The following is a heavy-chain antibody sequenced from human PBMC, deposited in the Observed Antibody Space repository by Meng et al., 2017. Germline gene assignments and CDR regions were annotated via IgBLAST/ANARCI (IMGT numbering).Heavy chain of an antibody. Sequence: VWLVAFGGGLGKTGGSLSLSCAASGFTVSDYYMSGIRQAPGKGMDWVSYISSSGSTIYYADSVKGRFTISRDNAKNSLYLQMNSLRAEDTAVYYCARDLGIPPDYFDYWGQGTLVTVSS. V-gene: IGHV3-11*01. J-gene: IGHJ4*02. CDR1: GFTVSDYY. D-gene: IGHD2-21*01. CDR3: ARDLGIPPDYFDY. CDR2: ISSSGSTI.